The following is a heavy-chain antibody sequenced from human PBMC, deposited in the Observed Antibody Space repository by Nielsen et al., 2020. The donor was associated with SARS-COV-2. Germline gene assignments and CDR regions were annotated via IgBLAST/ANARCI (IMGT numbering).Heavy chain of an antibody. J-gene: IGHJ6*02. CDR2: IYYSGST. CDR1: GGSFSGYY. CDR3: ARERVGGSTIFGVVTRYGMDV. D-gene: IGHD3-3*01. V-gene: IGHV4-30-4*01. Sequence: SETLSLTCAVYGGSFSGYYWSWIRQPPGKGLEWIGYIYYSGSTYYNPSLKSRVTISVDTSKNQFSLKLSSVTAADTALYYCARERVGGSTIFGVVTRYGMDVWGQGTTVTVSS.